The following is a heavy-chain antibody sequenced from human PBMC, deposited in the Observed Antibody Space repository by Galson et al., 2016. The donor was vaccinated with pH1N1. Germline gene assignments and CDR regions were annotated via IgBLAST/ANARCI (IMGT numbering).Heavy chain of an antibody. V-gene: IGHV1-69*13. CDR2: IVGMFGIT. Sequence: SVKVSCKASGGTFSSYAVSWVRQAPGQGLEWTGGIVGMFGITNYAQKFQGRVTITAEEITSTAYMELRSLTSDDTGVYYCARGRGYHYGAVDNWGQGTLVTVSS. CDR3: ARGRGYHYGAVDN. D-gene: IGHD5-12*01. CDR1: GGTFSSYA. J-gene: IGHJ4*02.